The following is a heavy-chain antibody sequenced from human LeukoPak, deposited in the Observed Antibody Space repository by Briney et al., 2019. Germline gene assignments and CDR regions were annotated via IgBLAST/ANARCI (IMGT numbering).Heavy chain of an antibody. J-gene: IGHJ3*02. CDR3: ARGVSPGSPSACDI. V-gene: IGHV1-2*02. CDR2: INPNNDDT. CDR1: GYTFSGYY. Sequence: ASVRASGKPFGYTFSGYYMHWVPQAPGQGPEWLGWINPNNDDTKYAQKFQGSVTMTRDTSISTAYMEQRRLRSDHTAVYYCARGVSPGSPSACDIWGQGTKVTVSS. D-gene: IGHD2-8*01.